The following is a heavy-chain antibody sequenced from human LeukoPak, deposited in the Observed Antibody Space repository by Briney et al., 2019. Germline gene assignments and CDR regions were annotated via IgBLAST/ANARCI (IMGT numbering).Heavy chain of an antibody. J-gene: IGHJ3*02. D-gene: IGHD2-21*02. Sequence: SETLSLTCAVYGGSFSVYYWSWIRQPPGKGLEWIGEINHSGSTNYNPSLKSRVTISVDTSKNQFSLKLSSVTAADTAVYYCARGVTFGRLDIWGQGTMVTVSS. V-gene: IGHV4-34*01. CDR3: ARGVTFGRLDI. CDR1: GGSFSVYY. CDR2: INHSGST.